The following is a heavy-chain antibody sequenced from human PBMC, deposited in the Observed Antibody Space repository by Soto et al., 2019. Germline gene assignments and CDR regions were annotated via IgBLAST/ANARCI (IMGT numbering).Heavy chain of an antibody. CDR1: GYTFTSSS. CDR3: ARDLTWLTYYNILTGYWDRANYSYLTEF. V-gene: IGHV1-46*01. Sequence: ASVKACYKASGYTFTSSSMPGVRQAPGQELEWMGIMNPSGCSTSYAQEFKGRLTMTRYTSTSTVYMELSSLTSEATAVYYCARDLTWLTYYNILTGYWDRANYSYLTEFWGKGNTVIVSS. CDR2: MNPSGCST. D-gene: IGHD3-9*01. J-gene: IGHJ6*04.